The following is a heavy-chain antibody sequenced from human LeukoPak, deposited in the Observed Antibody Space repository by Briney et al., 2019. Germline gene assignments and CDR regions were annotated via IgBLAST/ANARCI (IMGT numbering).Heavy chain of an antibody. CDR3: ARVSGDYVLGY. Sequence: GGSLRLSCAAXGXXFXXXSXXXXXXAXXXXLXWVSYXSSSXSTIYYADSXKXRFTISRDNAKNSLYLQMNSLRXEDTAVYYCARVSGDYVLGYWGQGTLVTVSS. CDR2: XSSSXSTI. D-gene: IGHD4-17*01. J-gene: IGHJ4*02. CDR1: GXXFXXXS. V-gene: IGHV3-48*01.